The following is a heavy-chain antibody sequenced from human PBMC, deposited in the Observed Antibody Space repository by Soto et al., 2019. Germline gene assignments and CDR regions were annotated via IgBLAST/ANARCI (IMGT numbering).Heavy chain of an antibody. D-gene: IGHD3-22*01. CDR3: ARHDWGTMIVVGGAYFDY. J-gene: IGHJ4*02. CDR1: GGSISSSSYY. Sequence: QLQLQESGPGLVKPSETLSLTCTVSGGSISSSSYYWGWIRQPPGKGLEWIGSIYYSGSTYYNPSLKSRVTISVDTSKSQFSLKLSSVTAADTAVYYCARHDWGTMIVVGGAYFDYWGQGTLVTVSS. CDR2: IYYSGST. V-gene: IGHV4-39*01.